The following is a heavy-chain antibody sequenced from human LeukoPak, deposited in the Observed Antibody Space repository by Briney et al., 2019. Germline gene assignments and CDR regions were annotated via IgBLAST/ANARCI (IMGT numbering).Heavy chain of an antibody. CDR2: IIPIFGTA. J-gene: IGHJ3*02. CDR3: AREYYDSSGYLNAFDI. CDR1: GYTFTGYY. Sequence: ASVKVSCKASGYTFTGYYMHWVRQAPGQGLEWMGGIIPIFGTANYAQKFQGRVTITADESTSTAYMELSSLRSEDTAVYYCAREYYDSSGYLNAFDIWGQGTMVTVSS. V-gene: IGHV1-69*13. D-gene: IGHD3-22*01.